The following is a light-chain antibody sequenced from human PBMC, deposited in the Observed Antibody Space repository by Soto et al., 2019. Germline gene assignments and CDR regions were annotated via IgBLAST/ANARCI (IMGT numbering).Light chain of an antibody. CDR3: CSYAGNYIWV. V-gene: IGLV2-11*01. Sequence: QSALTQPRSVSGSPGQSVTISCTGSSSDVGGYNHVSWYQQHPGKAPKLMIYDVTKRPSGVPDRFSGSKSGNTASLTISGIQAEDEADYYCCSYAGNYIWVFGGGTKLTVL. CDR1: SSDVGGYNH. J-gene: IGLJ3*02. CDR2: DVT.